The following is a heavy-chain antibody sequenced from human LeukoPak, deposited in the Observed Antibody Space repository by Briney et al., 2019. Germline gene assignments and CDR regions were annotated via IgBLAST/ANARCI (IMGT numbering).Heavy chain of an antibody. CDR1: GGSMNSYY. V-gene: IGHV4-59*08. CDR3: ARPGIVGPAAWPAFDY. D-gene: IGHD1-26*01. CDR2: IYYSGST. Sequence: SETLSLTCSVSGGSMNSYYWSWIRQSPGKGLEWIGYIYYSGSTNYNPSLKSRVTISVDTSKNQFSLKLSSVTAADTAVYYCARPGIVGPAAWPAFDYWGQGTLVTVSS. J-gene: IGHJ4*02.